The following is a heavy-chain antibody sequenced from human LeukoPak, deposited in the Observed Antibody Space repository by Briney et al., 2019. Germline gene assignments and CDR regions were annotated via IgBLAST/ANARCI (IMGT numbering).Heavy chain of an antibody. V-gene: IGHV3-23*01. Sequence: GGSLRLSCAPSGVSLTTSAMTWVRQAPAKGLEWVSSIRIGGGGTYYADSVKGRFTISRDNSENTLHLQMNNLRVEDTARYFCARCMVLSQGWCNWFDPWGQGTLVTVSS. CDR2: IRIGGGGT. CDR1: GVSLTTSA. CDR3: ARCMVLSQGWCNWFDP. D-gene: IGHD6-13*01. J-gene: IGHJ5*02.